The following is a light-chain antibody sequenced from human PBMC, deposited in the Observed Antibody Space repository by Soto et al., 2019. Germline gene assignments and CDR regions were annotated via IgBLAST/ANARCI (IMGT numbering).Light chain of an antibody. CDR2: DAS. Sequence: DIQMTQSPSTLSASVGDRVTITCRASQSISSWLAWYQQKPGKAPKLLIYDASSLESGVPSRFSGSGSGTEFPLTISSLQHDDFATYYCQQYNSYSGYTFGQGTKLEIK. J-gene: IGKJ2*01. CDR3: QQYNSYSGYT. CDR1: QSISSW. V-gene: IGKV1-5*01.